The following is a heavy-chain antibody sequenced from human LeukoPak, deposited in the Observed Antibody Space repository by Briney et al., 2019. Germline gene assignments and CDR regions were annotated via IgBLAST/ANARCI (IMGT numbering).Heavy chain of an antibody. Sequence: GGSLRLSCAASGFTFDDYGMSWVRQAPGKGLEWVSAISDSGGSTYYADSVKGRFTISRDNSKNTLYLQMNSLRAEDTAVYYCAKDGWLLNYFDYWGQGTLVTVSS. CDR1: GFTFDDYG. J-gene: IGHJ4*02. CDR3: AKDGWLLNYFDY. V-gene: IGHV3-23*01. D-gene: IGHD5-24*01. CDR2: ISDSGGST.